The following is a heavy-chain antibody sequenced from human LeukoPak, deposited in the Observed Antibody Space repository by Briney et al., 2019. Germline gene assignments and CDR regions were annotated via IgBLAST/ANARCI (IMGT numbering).Heavy chain of an antibody. J-gene: IGHJ5*02. D-gene: IGHD5-24*01. Sequence: SETLSLTCAVYGGSFSGYYWSWIRQPPGKGLEWIGEINHSGSTNYNPSLKSRVTISVDTSKNQFSLKLSSVTAADTAVYYCARRGRWLHVGFDPWGRGTLVTVSS. CDR1: GGSFSGYY. CDR3: ARRGRWLHVGFDP. CDR2: INHSGST. V-gene: IGHV4-34*01.